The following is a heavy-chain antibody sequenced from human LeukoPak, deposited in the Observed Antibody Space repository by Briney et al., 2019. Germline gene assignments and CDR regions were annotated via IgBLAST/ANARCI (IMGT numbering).Heavy chain of an antibody. CDR1: GFTVSSNY. Sequence: GESLRLSCAASGFTVSSNYMSWVRQAPGKGLEWVSVIYSGGSTYYADSVKGRFTISRDNSKNTLYLQMNSLRAEDTAVYYCARIEVSVPAAHHDAFDIWGQGTMVTVSS. CDR3: ARIEVSVPAAHHDAFDI. D-gene: IGHD2-2*01. V-gene: IGHV3-66*01. CDR2: IYSGGST. J-gene: IGHJ3*02.